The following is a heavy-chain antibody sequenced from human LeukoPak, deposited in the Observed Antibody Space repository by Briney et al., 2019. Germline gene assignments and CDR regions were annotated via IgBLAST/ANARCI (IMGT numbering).Heavy chain of an antibody. D-gene: IGHD3-10*01. CDR1: GFTLSSYA. Sequence: GGSLRLSCAASGFTLSSYAMHWVRQAPGKGLEWVAVISYDGSNKYYADSVKGRFTISRDNSKNTLYLQMNSLRAEDTAVYYCAREVFPHSYYYYGMDVWGKGTTVTVSS. CDR3: AREVFPHSYYYYGMDV. V-gene: IGHV3-30*04. J-gene: IGHJ6*04. CDR2: ISYDGSNK.